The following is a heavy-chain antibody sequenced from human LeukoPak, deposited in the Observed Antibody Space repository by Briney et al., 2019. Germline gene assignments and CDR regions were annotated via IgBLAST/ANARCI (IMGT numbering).Heavy chain of an antibody. CDR3: ARAVMGWGPGSTRHYYYYMDV. CDR1: GGSISSYY. D-gene: IGHD6-6*01. CDR2: IYYSGST. J-gene: IGHJ6*03. Sequence: SETLSLTCTVSGGSISSYYWSWIRQPPGKGLEWIGYIYYSGSTNYNPSLKSRVTISVDTSKNQFSLKLSSVTAADTAVYYCARAVMGWGPGSTRHYYYYMDVWGKGTTVTVSS. V-gene: IGHV4-59*01.